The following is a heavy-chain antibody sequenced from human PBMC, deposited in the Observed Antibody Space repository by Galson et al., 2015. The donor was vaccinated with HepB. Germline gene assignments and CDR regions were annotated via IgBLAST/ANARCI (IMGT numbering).Heavy chain of an antibody. CDR3: ASDRITIFGVVISRLYYGMDV. J-gene: IGHJ6*02. Sequence: SLRLSCAASGFTFSSYGMHWVRQAPGKGLEWVAVISYDGSNKYYADSVKGRFTISRDNSKNTLYLQMNSLRAEDTAVYYCASDRITIFGVVISRLYYGMDVWGQGTTVTVSS. V-gene: IGHV3-30*03. D-gene: IGHD3-3*01. CDR2: ISYDGSNK. CDR1: GFTFSSYG.